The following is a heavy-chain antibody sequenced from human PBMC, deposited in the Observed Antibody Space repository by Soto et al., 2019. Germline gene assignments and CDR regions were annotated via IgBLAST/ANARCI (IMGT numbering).Heavy chain of an antibody. J-gene: IGHJ4*02. CDR2: FYHTGRT. D-gene: IGHD3-16*01. V-gene: IGHV4-61*01. CDR1: GGSFKSGSYS. Sequence: SETLSLTCTVSGGSFKSGSYSWSWIRQPPGKGLEWIGYFYHTGRTSYNPSLKSRVSISMDTSKNQFSLNLDSVTAADTAVYFCARDLAYFDSWGQGTLVTVSS. CDR3: ARDLAYFDS.